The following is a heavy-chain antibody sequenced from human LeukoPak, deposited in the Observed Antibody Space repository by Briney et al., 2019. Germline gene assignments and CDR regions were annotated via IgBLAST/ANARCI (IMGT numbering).Heavy chain of an antibody. CDR1: GFTFSSYW. CDR3: AREGIAVAGTVAFDI. Sequence: GGSLRLSCAASGFTFSSYWMSWVRQAPGKGLEWVAVIWYDGSNKYYADSVKGRFTISRDNSKNTLYLQMNSLRAEDTAVYYCAREGIAVAGTVAFDIWGQGTMVTVSS. J-gene: IGHJ3*02. V-gene: IGHV3-33*08. D-gene: IGHD6-19*01. CDR2: IWYDGSNK.